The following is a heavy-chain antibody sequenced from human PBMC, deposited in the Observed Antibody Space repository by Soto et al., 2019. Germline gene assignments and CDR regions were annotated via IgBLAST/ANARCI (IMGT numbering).Heavy chain of an antibody. CDR3: VRGVRRAESYCRDGMDV. Sequence: EVQLVESGGGLVQPGGSLRLSCAASGFTFSSYSMNWVRQAPGKGLQWISYIRSSSNTIYYADSVKGRFTISRDYAKNSVNLQRNSLAVDDTVVYYCVRGVRRAESYCRDGMDVWA. D-gene: IGHD1-26*01. V-gene: IGHV3-48*01. J-gene: IGHJ6*02. CDR2: IRSSSNTI. CDR1: GFTFSSYS.